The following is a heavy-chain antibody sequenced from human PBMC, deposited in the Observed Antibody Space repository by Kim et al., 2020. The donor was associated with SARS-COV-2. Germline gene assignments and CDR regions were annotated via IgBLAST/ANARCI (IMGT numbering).Heavy chain of an antibody. V-gene: IGHV3-74*01. CDR2: INSDGSST. CDR1: GFTFSSYW. Sequence: GGSLRLSCAASGFTFSSYWMHWVRQAPGKGLVWVSRINSDGSSTSYADSVKGRFTISRDNAKNTLYLQMNSLRAEDTAVYYCARDIYYYDSSGYYYTGWFDPWGQGTLVTVSS. J-gene: IGHJ5*02. D-gene: IGHD3-22*01. CDR3: ARDIYYYDSSGYYYTGWFDP.